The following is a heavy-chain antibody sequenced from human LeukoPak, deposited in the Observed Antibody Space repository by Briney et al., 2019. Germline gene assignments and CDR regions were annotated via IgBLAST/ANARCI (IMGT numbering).Heavy chain of an antibody. Sequence: GGSLRLSCAASGFTFSSYSMNSVRQAPGKGLEWGSSITSSSSYIYYADSVKGRFTISRDHAKNSLYLQMNSLRAEDTAVYYCAREMLAAVAAQSWGQGTLVTVSS. CDR1: GFTFSSYS. D-gene: IGHD6-19*01. V-gene: IGHV3-21*01. CDR3: AREMLAAVAAQS. J-gene: IGHJ5*02. CDR2: ITSSSSYI.